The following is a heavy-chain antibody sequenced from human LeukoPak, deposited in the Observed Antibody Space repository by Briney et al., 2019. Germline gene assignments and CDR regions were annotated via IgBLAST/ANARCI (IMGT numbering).Heavy chain of an antibody. CDR1: GGSISSGGYY. V-gene: IGHV4-31*03. CDR2: IYYSGST. Sequence: SETLSLTCTVSGGSISSGGYYWSWIRQHPGKGLEWIGYIYYSGSTYYNPSLKSRVTISVDTSKNQFSLKLSSVTAADTAVYYCAMMYYYDSSGYYYHAFDIWGQGTMVTVSS. J-gene: IGHJ3*02. CDR3: AMMYYYDSSGYYYHAFDI. D-gene: IGHD3-22*01.